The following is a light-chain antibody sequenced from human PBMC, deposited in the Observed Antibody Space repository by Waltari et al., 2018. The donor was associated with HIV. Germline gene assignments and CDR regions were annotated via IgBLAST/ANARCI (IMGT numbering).Light chain of an antibody. CDR2: RTS. J-gene: IGKJ2*01. Sequence: DVQMTQSPSTLSASVRDTVVITCRSSQNIDNWLAWYQQKPGRAHKLLVSRTSILETGVSSRFSGSGSGTEFTLTIISLQPDEVGTYYCQQYSTHYGFGQGTRVE. CDR1: QNIDNW. CDR3: QQYSTHYG. V-gene: IGKV1-5*03.